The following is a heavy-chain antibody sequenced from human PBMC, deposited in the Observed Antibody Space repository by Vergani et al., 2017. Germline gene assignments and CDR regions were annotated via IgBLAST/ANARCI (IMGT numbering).Heavy chain of an antibody. CDR2: ISYDGSNK. CDR1: GFTFSSYA. D-gene: IGHD1-26*01. J-gene: IGHJ2*01. Sequence: QVQLVESGGGVVQPGRSLRLSCAASGFTFSSYAIHWVRQAPGKGLEWVAVISYDGSNKYYADSVKGRFTVSRDNSKNRLYLQRNSLRAEDTAVYYCARDQRMGSTFYWYFDLWGRGTLVTVSS. CDR3: ARDQRMGSTFYWYFDL. V-gene: IGHV3-30*04.